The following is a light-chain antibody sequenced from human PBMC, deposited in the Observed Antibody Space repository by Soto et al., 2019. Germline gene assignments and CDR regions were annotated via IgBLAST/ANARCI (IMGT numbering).Light chain of an antibody. Sequence: EIAMTQSPATLSVSPGQRATLSCRASQNVLSKLAWYQHKPGQGPRLLIYDASTRATGIPARFSGSGSGTEYTLTIDSLQPEDSAIYYCQQYINWPRTFGQGTRVEI. CDR2: DAS. V-gene: IGKV3-15*01. J-gene: IGKJ1*01. CDR3: QQYINWPRT. CDR1: QNVLSK.